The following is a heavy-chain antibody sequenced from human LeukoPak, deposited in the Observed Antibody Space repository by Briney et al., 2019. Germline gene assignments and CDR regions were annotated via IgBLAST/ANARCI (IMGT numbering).Heavy chain of an antibody. Sequence: ASVKVSCKASGYTFTSYGISWVRQAPGQGLEWMGWINTNTGNPTYAQGFTGRFVFSLDTSVSTAYLQISSLKAEDTAVYYCARGDYDFWSGPHSIFDYWGQGTLVTVSS. CDR1: GYTFTSYG. CDR3: ARGDYDFWSGPHSIFDY. V-gene: IGHV7-4-1*02. CDR2: INTNTGNP. D-gene: IGHD3-3*01. J-gene: IGHJ4*02.